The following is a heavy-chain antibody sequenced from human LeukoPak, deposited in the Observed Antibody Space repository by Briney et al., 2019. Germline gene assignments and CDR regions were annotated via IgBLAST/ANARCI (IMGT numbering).Heavy chain of an antibody. CDR2: IYHTGNT. D-gene: IGHD3-10*01. V-gene: IGHV4-59*01. CDR1: NDSIRNYY. CDR3: ARGNYGSGSYYVVDFDY. J-gene: IGHJ4*02. Sequence: PSETLSLTCSVSNDSIRNYYWSWIRQPPGKALEWIGYIYHTGNTNYNPSLKSRLTTSIDTSKNQFSLNLNSVTAADTAVYYCARGNYGSGSYYVVDFDYWGQGTLVTVSS.